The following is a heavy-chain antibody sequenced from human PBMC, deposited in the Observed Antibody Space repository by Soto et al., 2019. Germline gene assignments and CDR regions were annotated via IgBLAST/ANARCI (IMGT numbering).Heavy chain of an antibody. Sequence: EVQLLESGGGLVQPGGSLRLSCAVSGFTFSSYAMSWVRQAAGKGLEGVSTIRTIGDSTHCADSVKGRFTISRDNSKNTLYLQMNRLSAEDTAVYYCATRPSFDYWGQGTLVTVSS. CDR3: ATRPSFDY. V-gene: IGHV3-23*01. J-gene: IGHJ4*02. CDR2: IRTIGDST. D-gene: IGHD6-6*01. CDR1: GFTFSSYA.